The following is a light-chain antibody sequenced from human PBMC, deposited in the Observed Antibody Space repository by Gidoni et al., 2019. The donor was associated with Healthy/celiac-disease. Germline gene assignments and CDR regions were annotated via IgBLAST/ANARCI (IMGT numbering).Light chain of an antibody. Sequence: QSALTQPASVSGSRGQSITISCTGTSSDVGGYNYVSWYQQHPGKAPKLMIYEVSNRPSGVSNRFSGSKSGNTASLTISGLQAEDEADYYCSSYRSSSTVVLGGGTKLTVL. CDR1: SSDVGGYNY. J-gene: IGLJ2*01. CDR2: EVS. CDR3: SSYRSSSTVV. V-gene: IGLV2-14*01.